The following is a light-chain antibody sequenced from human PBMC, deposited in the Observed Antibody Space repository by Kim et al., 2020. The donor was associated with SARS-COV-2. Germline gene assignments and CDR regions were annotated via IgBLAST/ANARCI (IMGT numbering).Light chain of an antibody. CDR1: QSVSSSD. Sequence: APGERATLSCRASQSVSSSDLAWYQQKPGQAPRLLIYATNSRATGTPDRFSGSGSGTDFTLTISRLEPEDFAVYYCQQFGGSPYTFGQGTKVDIK. J-gene: IGKJ2*01. CDR3: QQFGGSPYT. CDR2: ATN. V-gene: IGKV3-20*01.